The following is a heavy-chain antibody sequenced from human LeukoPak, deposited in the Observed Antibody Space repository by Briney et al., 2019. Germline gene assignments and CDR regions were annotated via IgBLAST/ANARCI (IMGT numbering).Heavy chain of an antibody. CDR2: ISHDGMNA. D-gene: IGHD6-19*01. Sequence: GGSLRLSCAASGLHFSGTAMSWVRQAPGKGLESVSAISHDGMNAYYADSVKGRFTISRDNSKQSVSLEMSSLTAAGTGVYYCAKDGAQYSSGPECDPRGQGALVTVSP. J-gene: IGHJ5*02. CDR1: GLHFSGTA. CDR3: AKDGAQYSSGPECDP. V-gene: IGHV3-23*01.